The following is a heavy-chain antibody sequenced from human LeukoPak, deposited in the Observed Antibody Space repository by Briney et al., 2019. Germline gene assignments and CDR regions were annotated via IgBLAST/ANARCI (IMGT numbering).Heavy chain of an antibody. D-gene: IGHD2-2*01. CDR3: ARVVVVPAVSPRPYYFDY. J-gene: IGHJ4*02. CDR1: GGTFSRYA. V-gene: IGHV1-69*05. CDR2: IIPMFGTE. Sequence: GASVKVSCKASGGTFSRYAINWVRQAPGQGLEWMGGIIPMFGTEKYAQRFQGRVTVTTDESRSTAYMELSSLRSDDTAVYYCARVVVVPAVSPRPYYFDYWGQGTLVTVSS.